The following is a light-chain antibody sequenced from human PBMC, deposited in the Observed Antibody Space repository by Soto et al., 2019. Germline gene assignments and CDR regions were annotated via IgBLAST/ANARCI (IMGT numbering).Light chain of an antibody. V-gene: IGKV4-1*01. CDR1: QSVLYSADNKNY. CDR2: WAS. J-gene: IGKJ5*01. CDR3: QHYYSIPIT. Sequence: DIVMTQSPDSLAVSLGERATINCKSSQSVLYSADNKNYLAWYQQKPGQPPKLLMYWASTRESGVPDRFSGSGSGTDFTLTISSLQAEDVAVYYCQHYYSIPITFGQGTRLEIE.